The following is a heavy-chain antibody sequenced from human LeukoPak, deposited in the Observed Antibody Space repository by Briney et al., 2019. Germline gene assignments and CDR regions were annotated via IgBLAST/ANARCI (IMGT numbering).Heavy chain of an antibody. Sequence: ASVKVSFKASGYTFTNYDINWVRQAPGQGLEWMGWRNPNSGRTGFAQKFQGRLTMTADTSISTAYMELSSLTSDDTAVYYCARGPVSTHGMDVWGQGTTVTVSS. D-gene: IGHD6-13*01. CDR1: GYTFTNYD. J-gene: IGHJ6*02. CDR2: RNPNSGRT. V-gene: IGHV1-8*01. CDR3: ARGPVSTHGMDV.